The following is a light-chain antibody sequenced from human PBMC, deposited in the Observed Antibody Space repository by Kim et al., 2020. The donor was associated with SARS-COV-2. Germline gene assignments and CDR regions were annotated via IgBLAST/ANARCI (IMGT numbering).Light chain of an antibody. V-gene: IGKV3-15*01. Sequence: ETVMTQSPATLSVSPGETATLSCGASQSVGTDLAWYLQKPGQAPRLLIFGAFNRATGIPGRFSGGGSGTEFTLTISSLQSEDFAVYYCQQYHDWPLTFGGGTKVDIK. CDR2: GAF. CDR1: QSVGTD. CDR3: QQYHDWPLT. J-gene: IGKJ4*01.